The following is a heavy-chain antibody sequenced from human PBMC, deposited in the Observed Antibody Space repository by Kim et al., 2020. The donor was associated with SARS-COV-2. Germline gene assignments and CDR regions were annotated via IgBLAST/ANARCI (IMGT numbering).Heavy chain of an antibody. Sequence: GGSLRLSCAVSAFMFEEYGMSWVRQAPGKGLEWVSGINWNGGSTSYVDSVKGRFTISRDNAKNSLYLQMNSLRVEDTALYYCARTTKGDRSNYGMDHWGPGTPVTVSS. CDR2: INWNGGST. J-gene: IGHJ4*02. V-gene: IGHV3-20*04. D-gene: IGHD3-16*01. CDR3: ARTTKGDRSNYGMDH. CDR1: AFMFEEYG.